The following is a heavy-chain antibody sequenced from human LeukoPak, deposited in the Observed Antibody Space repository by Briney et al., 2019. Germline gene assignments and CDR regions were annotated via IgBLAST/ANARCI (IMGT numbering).Heavy chain of an antibody. J-gene: IGHJ4*02. D-gene: IGHD2-15*01. CDR1: GGSFSGYY. Sequence: PSETLSLTCAVSGGSFSGYYFSWIRQPPGKGLEWVGEINHSGITNYSPSLKSRITVSLDTSKNQFSLTLSSVTAADTAVYYCALSSAASATLDSWGQGTLVTVSS. V-gene: IGHV4-34*01. CDR3: ALSSAASATLDS. CDR2: INHSGIT.